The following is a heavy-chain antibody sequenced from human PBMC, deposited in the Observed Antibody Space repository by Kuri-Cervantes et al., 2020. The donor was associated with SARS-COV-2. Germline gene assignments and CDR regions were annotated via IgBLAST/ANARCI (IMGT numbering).Heavy chain of an antibody. V-gene: IGHV1-18*04. J-gene: IGHJ4*02. CDR1: GYTLSNYG. CDR2: ISGYIGVT. CDR3: ARGPADYSSGWTDY. Sequence: ASVKVSCKGFGYTLSNYGIHWVRQAPGQGLEWMGCISGYIGVTNYVPRLQGRVTMTTYTSTPTAYMELRGLTSDDTDVYFCARGPADYSSGWTDYWGQGTLVTVSS. D-gene: IGHD6-19*01.